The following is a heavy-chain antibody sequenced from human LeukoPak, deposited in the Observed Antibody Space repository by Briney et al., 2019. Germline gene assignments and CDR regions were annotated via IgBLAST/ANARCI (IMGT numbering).Heavy chain of an antibody. D-gene: IGHD7-27*01. CDR3: ARDLRQKLGIDYFDY. J-gene: IGHJ4*02. CDR2: ISYDGSNK. CDR1: GFTFSSYA. V-gene: IGHV3-30-3*01. Sequence: PGGSLRLSCAASGFTFSSYAMHWVRQAPGKGLEWVAVISYDGSNKYYADSVKGRFTISRDNSKNTLYLQMNSLRAEDTAVYYCARDLRQKLGIDYFDYRGQGTLVTVSS.